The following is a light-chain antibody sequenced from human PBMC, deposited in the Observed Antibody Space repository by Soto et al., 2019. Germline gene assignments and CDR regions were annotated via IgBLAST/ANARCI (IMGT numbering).Light chain of an antibody. CDR1: QSVSSN. J-gene: IGKJ2*01. CDR2: GAS. Sequence: EIVMTQSPATLSASPGERATLSCRASQSVSSNLAWYQQKPGQAPRLLIYGASTRATGIPARFSGSGSGTEFTLTISSLQSEDFAVYYCQQCNNWPLYTFGQGTKVDIK. CDR3: QQCNNWPLYT. V-gene: IGKV3-15*01.